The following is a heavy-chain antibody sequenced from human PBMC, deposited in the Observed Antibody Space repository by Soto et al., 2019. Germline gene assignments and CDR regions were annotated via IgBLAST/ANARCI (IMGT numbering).Heavy chain of an antibody. Sequence: PGGSLRLSCAASGFTFSSYGMHWVRQAPGKGLEWVAVISYDGSNKYYADSVKGRFTISRDNSKNTLYLQMNSLRAEDTAVYYCAKDRYYDFWSGYYARNYYYYGMDVWGQGTMVTVSS. V-gene: IGHV3-30*18. D-gene: IGHD3-3*01. CDR3: AKDRYYDFWSGYYARNYYYYGMDV. CDR1: GFTFSSYG. J-gene: IGHJ6*02. CDR2: ISYDGSNK.